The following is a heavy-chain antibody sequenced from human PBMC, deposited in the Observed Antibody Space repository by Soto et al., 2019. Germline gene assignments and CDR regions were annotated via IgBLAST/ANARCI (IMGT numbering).Heavy chain of an antibody. V-gene: IGHV3-23*01. CDR3: ARSGYGTFDY. D-gene: IGHD5-12*01. J-gene: IGHJ4*02. CDR2: ISGSGGST. Sequence: GGSLRLSCAASGFTFSSYAMSWVRQAPGKGLEWVPAISGSGGSTYYADSVKGRFTISRDNSKNALYLQMNSLRAEDTAVYYCARSGYGTFDYWGQGTLVSVSS. CDR1: GFTFSSYA.